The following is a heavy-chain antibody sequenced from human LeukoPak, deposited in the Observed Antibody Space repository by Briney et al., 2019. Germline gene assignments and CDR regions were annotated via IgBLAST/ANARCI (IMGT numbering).Heavy chain of an antibody. V-gene: IGHV4-59*01. CDR3: ARKSGIAAAPEDYYYGMDV. J-gene: IGHJ6*02. Sequence: SETLSLTCTVSGGSISSYYWSWIRQPPGKGLEWIGYIYYSGSTNYNPSLKSRATISVDTSKNQFSLKLSSVTAADTAVYYCARKSGIAAAPEDYYYGMDVWGQGTTVTVSS. D-gene: IGHD6-13*01. CDR1: GGSISSYY. CDR2: IYYSGST.